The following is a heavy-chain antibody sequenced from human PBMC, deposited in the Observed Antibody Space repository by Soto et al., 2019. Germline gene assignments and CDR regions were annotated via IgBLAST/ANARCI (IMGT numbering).Heavy chain of an antibody. J-gene: IGHJ4*02. Sequence: QVKLVQSGAEVKKPGSSVKVSCKASGGTFSSYAISWVRQAPGQGLEWMGGIIPIFGTANYAQKFQGRVTITADESTSTAYMELSSLRSEDTAVYYCARRGYYYDSSGYIGDYWGQGTLVTVSS. CDR1: GGTFSSYA. CDR2: IIPIFGTA. CDR3: ARRGYYYDSSGYIGDY. D-gene: IGHD3-22*01. V-gene: IGHV1-69*01.